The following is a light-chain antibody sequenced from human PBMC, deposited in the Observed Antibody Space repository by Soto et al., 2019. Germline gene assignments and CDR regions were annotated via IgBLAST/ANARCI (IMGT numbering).Light chain of an antibody. CDR1: QSVSSN. Sequence: EIVMTQSPATLSVSPGERATLSCRASQSVSSNLAWYQQKPGQAPRLLIYGASTRATGIPARFSGSGSGTEFTLTISSLQSEDFALYYCQQYNNWPPILTFGGGTKVDIK. CDR2: GAS. V-gene: IGKV3-15*01. CDR3: QQYNNWPPILT. J-gene: IGKJ4*01.